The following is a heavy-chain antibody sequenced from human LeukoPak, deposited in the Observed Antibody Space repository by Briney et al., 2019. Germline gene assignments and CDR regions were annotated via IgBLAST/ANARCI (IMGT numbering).Heavy chain of an antibody. CDR1: GFTFSSYA. CDR3: AKDKLGAGGQSDY. J-gene: IGHJ4*02. D-gene: IGHD6-13*01. Sequence: PGGSLRLSCAASGFTFSSYAMSWVRQAPGKWLEWVSSISGSGGGTYYTDSVQGRFTMSRDNSKNTLSLQMNSLRAEDTALYYCAKDKLGAGGQSDYWGQGTLVTVSS. CDR2: ISGSGGGT. V-gene: IGHV3-23*01.